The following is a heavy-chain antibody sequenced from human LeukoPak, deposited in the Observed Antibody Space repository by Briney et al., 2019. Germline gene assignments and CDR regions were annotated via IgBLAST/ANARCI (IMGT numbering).Heavy chain of an antibody. Sequence: GGSLRLSCAASGFTFSSYAMHWVRQAPGKGLEWVAVISYDGSNKYYADSVKGRFTISRGNSKNTLYLQMNSLRAEDTAVYYCATDPVAGAQFDYWGQGTLVTVSS. D-gene: IGHD6-19*01. CDR1: GFTFSSYA. V-gene: IGHV3-30-3*01. CDR3: ATDPVAGAQFDY. CDR2: ISYDGSNK. J-gene: IGHJ4*02.